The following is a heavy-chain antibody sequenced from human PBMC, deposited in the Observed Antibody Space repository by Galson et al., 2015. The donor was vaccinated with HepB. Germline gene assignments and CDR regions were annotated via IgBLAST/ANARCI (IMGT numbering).Heavy chain of an antibody. V-gene: IGHV2-70*11. CDR3: ARLRYSPTDRQLWFDD. D-gene: IGHD1-1*01. J-gene: IGHJ4*02. CDR2: IDWDDDK. Sequence: PALVKPTQTLTLTCTLSGFSLSTSGMCVSWIRQPPGKALEWLARIDWDDDKYYSTSLKTRLTISKDTSKNQVVLTMTNMDPVDTATYYCARLRYSPTDRQLWFDDWGQGTLVTVSS. CDR1: GFSLSTSGMC.